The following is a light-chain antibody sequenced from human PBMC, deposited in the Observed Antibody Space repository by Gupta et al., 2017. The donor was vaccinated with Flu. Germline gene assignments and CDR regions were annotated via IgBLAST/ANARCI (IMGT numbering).Light chain of an antibody. Sequence: PGEPASFSCRSSQSRRHSSGYNHLNWYLHKPGQAPQFLIYFGFNLASGASSRFSVIVAGTEFTLKISRGEADDVGIYYCMQALQIQYTFVRGKMLE. CDR2: FGF. J-gene: IGKJ2*01. V-gene: IGKV2-28*01. CDR3: MQALQIQYT. CDR1: QSRRHSSGYNH.